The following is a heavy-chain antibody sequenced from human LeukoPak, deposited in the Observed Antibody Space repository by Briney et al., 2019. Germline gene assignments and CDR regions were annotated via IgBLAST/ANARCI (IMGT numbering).Heavy chain of an antibody. Sequence: GGSLRLSCAASGFTFSSYAMSWVRQARGKGLEGVSAISGSGGSTYYADSVKGRFTISRDNSKNTLYLQMNSLRAEDTAVYYCAKDGGTYCGGDCYSDYFDYWGQGTLVTVSS. CDR3: AKDGGTYCGGDCYSDYFDY. D-gene: IGHD2-21*02. J-gene: IGHJ4*02. CDR2: ISGSGGST. CDR1: GFTFSSYA. V-gene: IGHV3-23*01.